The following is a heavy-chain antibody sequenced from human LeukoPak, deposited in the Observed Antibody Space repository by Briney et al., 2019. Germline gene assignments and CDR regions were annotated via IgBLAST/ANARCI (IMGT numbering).Heavy chain of an antibody. CDR2: IIPIFGTS. J-gene: IGHJ6*03. D-gene: IGHD6-19*01. CDR3: ARGPVAGLVYYYYYYMDV. Sequence: ASVKVSCKASGGTFSNYDISWVRQAPGQGLEWMGGIIPIFGTSNYAQKFQGRVTIIADKSTSTAYMELSSLRSEDTAVYYCARGPVAGLVYYYYYYMDVWGKGTTVTVSS. V-gene: IGHV1-69*06. CDR1: GGTFSNYD.